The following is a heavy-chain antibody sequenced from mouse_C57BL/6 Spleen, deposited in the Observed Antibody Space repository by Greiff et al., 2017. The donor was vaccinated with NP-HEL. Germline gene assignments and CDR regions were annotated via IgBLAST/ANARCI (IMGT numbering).Heavy chain of an antibody. CDR1: GFTFSDYG. V-gene: IGHV5-17*01. J-gene: IGHJ3*01. Sequence: EVQLVESGGGLVKPGGSLKLSCAASGFTFSDYGMHWVRQAPEKGLEWVAYISSGSSTIYYADTVKGRFTISRDNAKNTLFLQMTSLRSEDTAMYYCAREGLWGFAYWGQGTLVTVSA. CDR3: AREGLWGFAY. D-gene: IGHD1-1*02. CDR2: ISSGSSTI.